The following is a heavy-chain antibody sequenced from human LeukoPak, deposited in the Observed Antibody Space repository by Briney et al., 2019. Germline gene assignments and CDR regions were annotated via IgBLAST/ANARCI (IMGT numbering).Heavy chain of an antibody. CDR1: GGSITGYY. CDR3: ARLTKFLTTYYPTP. Sequence: KSSETLSLTCTVSGGSITGYYWSWIRQPPGKGLEWVGYIFSSGSTNYNPSLKSRVTISLDTSKSQFSLKLISVTTSDTAVYYCARLTKFLTTYYPTPWGQGTLVTVSS. J-gene: IGHJ5*02. CDR2: IFSSGST. V-gene: IGHV4-59*08. D-gene: IGHD2/OR15-2a*01.